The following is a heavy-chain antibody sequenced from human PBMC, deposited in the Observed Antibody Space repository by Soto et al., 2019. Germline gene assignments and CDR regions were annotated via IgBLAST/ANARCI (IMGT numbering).Heavy chain of an antibody. CDR1: GDTFSSHA. V-gene: IGHV1-69*01. D-gene: IGHD5-18*01. J-gene: IGHJ4*02. Sequence: QVQLVQSGAEVKTPGSSVKVSCKASGDTFSSHAVSWVRQAPGQGLEWMGGFIPMVGTTNYAQNFQGRVTMTADEYARTGYMELTSLTSEDTAVYYCARGKPWGGYVYGLFYYFEDWGQGTLVTV. CDR3: ARGKPWGGYVYGLFYYFED. CDR2: FIPMVGTT.